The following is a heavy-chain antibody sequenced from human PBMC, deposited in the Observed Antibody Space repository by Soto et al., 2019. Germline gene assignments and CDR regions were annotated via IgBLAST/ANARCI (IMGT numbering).Heavy chain of an antibody. CDR1: GLAFRSFL. CDR3: ATYHDDEWESYRHRY. CDR2: INQDGRDT. Sequence: ESGGGLVRPGGSLRLSCAASGLAFRSFLMSWVRQAPGGGLEWVANINQDGRDTYFSDSVRDRFIISRDNAANSLFLHMNSLGAEDTAVYYCATYHDDEWESYRHRYWGQGTLVTVSS. V-gene: IGHV3-7*01. J-gene: IGHJ4*02. D-gene: IGHD3-16*02.